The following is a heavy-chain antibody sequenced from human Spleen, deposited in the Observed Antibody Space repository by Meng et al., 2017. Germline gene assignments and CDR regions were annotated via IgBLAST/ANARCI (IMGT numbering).Heavy chain of an antibody. Sequence: ASVKVSCKASGYTFTSYYMHWVRQAPGQGLEWMGVINPSGAGTTYAQKFQGRVTMTRDTSTSTVYMELSSLRSEDTAVYYCARAEYHYDSSGYYHANGFDVWGTGTKVTVSS. CDR2: INPSGAGT. V-gene: IGHV1-46*01. J-gene: IGHJ3*01. D-gene: IGHD3-22*01. CDR1: GYTFTSYY. CDR3: ARAEYHYDSSGYYHANGFDV.